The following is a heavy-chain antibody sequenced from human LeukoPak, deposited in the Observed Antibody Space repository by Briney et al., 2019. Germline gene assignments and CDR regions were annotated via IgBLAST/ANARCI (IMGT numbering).Heavy chain of an antibody. Sequence: SETLSLTCTVSGFSVTTDSYCWGWIRQPPGKGLEWIGYDYCGGNTNYDPSLKRRVTISVDTSKNQFSLTLTSVTAADTAAYFCARDHFGSLDSWGQGILVTVSS. CDR3: ARDHFGSLDS. CDR2: DYCGGNT. D-gene: IGHD3-10*01. CDR1: GFSVTTDSYC. J-gene: IGHJ4*02. V-gene: IGHV4-61*01.